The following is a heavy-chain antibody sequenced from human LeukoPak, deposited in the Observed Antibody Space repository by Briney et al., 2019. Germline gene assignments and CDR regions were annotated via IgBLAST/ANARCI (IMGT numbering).Heavy chain of an antibody. CDR1: GFTFSSYW. D-gene: IGHD2-2*01. V-gene: IGHV3-74*01. Sequence: GGSLRLSCAASGFTFSSYWMHWVRQAPGKGLVWVSRINSDGSSTSYADSVRGRFTISRDNAKNTLYLQMNSLRAEDTAVYYCARAPTRGDAFDIWGQGTMVTVSS. J-gene: IGHJ3*02. CDR2: INSDGSST. CDR3: ARAPTRGDAFDI.